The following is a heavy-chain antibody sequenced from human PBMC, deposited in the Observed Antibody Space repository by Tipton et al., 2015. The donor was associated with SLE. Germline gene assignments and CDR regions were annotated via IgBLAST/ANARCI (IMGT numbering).Heavy chain of an antibody. Sequence: TLSLTCAVYGGSFSSYYWGWIRQPPGKGLEWIGSIYYSGSTYYNPSLKSRVTISVDTSKNQFSLKLSSVTAADTAVYYCARGYRPLDYWGQGTLVTVSS. CDR1: GGSFSSYY. CDR2: IYYSGST. CDR3: ARGYRPLDY. D-gene: IGHD5-18*01. J-gene: IGHJ4*02. V-gene: IGHV4-34*01.